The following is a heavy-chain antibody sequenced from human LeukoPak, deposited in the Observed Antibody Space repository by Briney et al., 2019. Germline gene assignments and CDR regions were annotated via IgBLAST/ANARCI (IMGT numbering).Heavy chain of an antibody. CDR1: GYTFTSYG. D-gene: IGHD2-15*01. CDR2: ISAYNGNT. J-gene: IGHJ4*02. CDR3: AREYCSGGSCPLDY. Sequence: RASVKVSCKASGYTFTSYGISWVRQAPGQGLEWMGWISAYNGNTNYAQKLQGRVTMTTDTSTSTAYMELRSLRSEDTAVYYCAREYCSGGSCPLDYWGQGTLVTVSS. V-gene: IGHV1-18*01.